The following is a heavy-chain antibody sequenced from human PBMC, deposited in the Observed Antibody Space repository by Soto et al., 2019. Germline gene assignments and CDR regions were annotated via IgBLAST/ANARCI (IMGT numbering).Heavy chain of an antibody. CDR1: GGSISSGGYY. V-gene: IGHV4-31*03. J-gene: IGHJ4*02. CDR3: ARNLFGYGDPYPTPFDY. Sequence: QVQLQESGPGLVKPSQTLSLTCTVSGGSISSGGYYWSWIRQHPGKGLEWIGYIYYSGSTYYNPSLKSRVTISVDTSKNQFSLKLSSVTAADTAVYYCARNLFGYGDPYPTPFDYWGQGTLVTVSS. D-gene: IGHD4-17*01. CDR2: IYYSGST.